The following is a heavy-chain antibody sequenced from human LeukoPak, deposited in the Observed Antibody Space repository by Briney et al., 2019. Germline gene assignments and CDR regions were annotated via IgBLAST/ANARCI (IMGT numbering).Heavy chain of an antibody. CDR3: TTDPQYYDSSGYYVGPIDY. Sequence: GGSLRLSCAASGFTFSNAWMSWVRQAPGKGLEWVGRIKSKTDGGTTDYAAPVKGRFTISRDDSKNTLYLQMNSLKTEDTAVYYCTTDPQYYDSSGYYVGPIDYWGQGTLVTVSP. CDR1: GFTFSNAW. V-gene: IGHV3-15*01. D-gene: IGHD3-22*01. J-gene: IGHJ4*02. CDR2: IKSKTDGGTT.